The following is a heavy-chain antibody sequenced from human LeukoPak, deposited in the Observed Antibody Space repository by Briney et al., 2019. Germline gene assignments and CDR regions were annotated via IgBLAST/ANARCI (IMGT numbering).Heavy chain of an antibody. D-gene: IGHD3-22*01. CDR3: ARGDSPYFDY. Sequence: SETLSLTRAVYGGSFSGYYWSWIRQPPGKGLEWIGEINHSGSTNYNPSLKSRVTISVDTSKNQFSLKLSSVTAADTAVYYCARGDSPYFDYWGQGTLVTVSS. CDR1: GGSFSGYY. V-gene: IGHV4-34*01. CDR2: INHSGST. J-gene: IGHJ4*02.